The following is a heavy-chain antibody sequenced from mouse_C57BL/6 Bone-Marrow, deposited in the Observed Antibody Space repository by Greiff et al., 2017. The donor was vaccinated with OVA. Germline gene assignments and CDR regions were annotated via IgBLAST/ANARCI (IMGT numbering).Heavy chain of an antibody. CDR2: ISYDGSN. CDR1: GYSITSGYY. Sequence: EVKLQESGPGLVKPSQSLSLTCSVTGYSITSGYYWNWIRQFPGNKLEWMGYISYDGSNNYNPSLKNRISITRDTSKNQFFLKLNSVTTEDTATYYCARFYCYWYFDVWGTGTTVTVSS. V-gene: IGHV3-6*01. J-gene: IGHJ1*03. CDR3: ARFYCYWYFDV. D-gene: IGHD2-3*01.